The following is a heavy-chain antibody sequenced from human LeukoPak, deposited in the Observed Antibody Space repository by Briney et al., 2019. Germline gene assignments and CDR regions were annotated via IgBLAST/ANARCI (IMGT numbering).Heavy chain of an antibody. D-gene: IGHD3-3*01. CDR3: ARHQYYDFWSGYYTVPFDY. J-gene: IGHJ4*02. Sequence: SETLSLTCTVSGGSISSSSYYWGWIRQPPGKGLEWIGSIYYSGSTYYNPSLKSRVTISVDTSKNQFSLKLSSVTAADTAVYYCARHQYYDFWSGYYTVPFDYWGQGTLVTVSS. CDR2: IYYSGST. CDR1: GGSISSSSYY. V-gene: IGHV4-39*01.